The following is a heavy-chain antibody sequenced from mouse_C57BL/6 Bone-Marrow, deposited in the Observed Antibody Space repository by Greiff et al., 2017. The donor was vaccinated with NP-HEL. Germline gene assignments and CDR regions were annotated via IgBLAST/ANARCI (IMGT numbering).Heavy chain of an antibody. D-gene: IGHD1-1*01. CDR3: ARRYYGSSPALFAY. J-gene: IGHJ3*01. CDR1: GYTFTSYG. V-gene: IGHV1-81*01. CDR2: IYPRSGNT. Sequence: QVHVKQSGAELARPGASVKLSCKASGYTFTSYGISWVKQRTGQGLEWIGEIYPRSGNTYYNEKFKGKATLTADKSSSTAYMELRSLTSEDSAVYFCARRYYGSSPALFAYWGQGTLVTVSA.